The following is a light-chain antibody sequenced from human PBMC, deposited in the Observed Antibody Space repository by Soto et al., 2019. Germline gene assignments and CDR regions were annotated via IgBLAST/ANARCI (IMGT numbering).Light chain of an antibody. V-gene: IGKV3-11*01. CDR2: DTS. Sequence: EIVMTQSPATLSGSPGDTATLSCRASQSVSSNLAWYQQNPGQSPRLLIYDTSDRATGVPARFSGSGSGTDFTLTISGLEPEDFVVYYCQQRNDWPWTFGQGTKVDIK. J-gene: IGKJ1*01. CDR3: QQRNDWPWT. CDR1: QSVSSN.